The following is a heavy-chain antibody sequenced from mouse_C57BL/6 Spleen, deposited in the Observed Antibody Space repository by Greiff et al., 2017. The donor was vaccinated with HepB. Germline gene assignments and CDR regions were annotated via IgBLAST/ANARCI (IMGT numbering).Heavy chain of an antibody. CDR3: AREGKGDYYAMDY. CDR1: GYTFTDYY. Sequence: EVQVVESGPVLVKPGASVKMSCKASGYTFTDYYMNWVKQSHGKSLEWIGVINPYNGGTSYNQKFKGKATLTVDKSSSTAYMELNSLTSEDSAVYYCAREGKGDYYAMDYWGQGTSVTVSS. V-gene: IGHV1-19*01. CDR2: INPYNGGT. J-gene: IGHJ4*01.